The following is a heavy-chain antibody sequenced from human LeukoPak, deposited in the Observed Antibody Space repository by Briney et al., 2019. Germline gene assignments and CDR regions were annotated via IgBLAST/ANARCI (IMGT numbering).Heavy chain of an antibody. Sequence: GGSLRLSCGPSGLSFSRHAMHWVRQAPGKGLQWVSGISGSGDSTYYTDSVKGRFTISRDNSKSTVYLQMNRLRPEDTAVYYCAKAYWDTFGWYDFDYWGQGTLVTVSS. CDR3: AKAYWDTFGWYDFDY. CDR2: ISGSGDST. V-gene: IGHV3-23*01. CDR1: GLSFSRHA. D-gene: IGHD3-16*01. J-gene: IGHJ4*02.